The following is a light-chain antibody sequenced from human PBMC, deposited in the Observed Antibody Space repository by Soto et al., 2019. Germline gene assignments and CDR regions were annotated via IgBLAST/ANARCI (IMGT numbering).Light chain of an antibody. J-gene: IGKJ4*01. CDR2: WAS. Sequence: DIVIIQPPDSLALSLGERSLIKSNARQRVLFTSNNKNCLGWFQQKPRQPPKLLLSWASTRESGVPDRFSGSGSGTDFTLTISSLQAEDVAVYYCQQYYTSSLTFGGGTKVDIK. V-gene: IGKV4-1*01. CDR1: QRVLFTSNNKNC. CDR3: QQYYTSSLT.